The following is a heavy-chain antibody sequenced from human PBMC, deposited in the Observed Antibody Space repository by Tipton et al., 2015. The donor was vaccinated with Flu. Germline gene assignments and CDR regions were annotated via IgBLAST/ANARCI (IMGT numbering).Heavy chain of an antibody. Sequence: TLSLTCTVSGGSISSYYWSWIWQPPGKGLEWIGYIYYSGSTNYNPSLKSRVTISVDTSKNQFSLKLSSVTAADTAVYYCAATGSYGDYGGYWGQGTLVTVSS. D-gene: IGHD4-17*01. CDR1: GGSISSYY. J-gene: IGHJ4*02. CDR2: IYYSGST. V-gene: IGHV4-59*08. CDR3: AATGSYGDYGGY.